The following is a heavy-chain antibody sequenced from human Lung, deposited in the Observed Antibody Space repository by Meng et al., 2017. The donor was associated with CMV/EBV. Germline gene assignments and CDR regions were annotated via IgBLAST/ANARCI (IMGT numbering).Heavy chain of an antibody. CDR3: AKSSDNGWSS. Sequence: VQLVHSGAEVKRPGASGKISCQASGYSFSGFYLNWARQAPGHGLEWLGRVNPISDDTHLAQKFEGRITVSRGATINTAFMELTRLRPDDTAVYYCAKSSDNGWSSWGPGTLVTVSS. CDR1: GYSFSGFY. J-gene: IGHJ4*01. D-gene: IGHD6-19*01. V-gene: IGHV1-2*06. CDR2: VNPISDDT.